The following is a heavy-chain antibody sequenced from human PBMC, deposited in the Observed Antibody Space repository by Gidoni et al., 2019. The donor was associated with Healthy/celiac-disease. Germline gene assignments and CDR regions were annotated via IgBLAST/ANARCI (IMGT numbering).Heavy chain of an antibody. CDR3: ARFLYGDYGLYNWFDP. J-gene: IGHJ5*02. D-gene: IGHD4-17*01. CDR2: IYYSGST. V-gene: IGHV4-30-4*01. Sequence: QVQLQESGPGLVKPSQTLSLTCTVSGGSISSGDYYWSWIRQPPGKGLEWIGYIYYSGSTYYNPSLKSRVTISVDTSKNQFSLKLSSVTAADTAVYYCARFLYGDYGLYNWFDPWGQGTLVTVSS. CDR1: GGSISSGDYY.